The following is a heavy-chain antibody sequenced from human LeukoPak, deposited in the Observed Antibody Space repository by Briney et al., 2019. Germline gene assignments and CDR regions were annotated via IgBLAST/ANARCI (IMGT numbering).Heavy chain of an antibody. CDR2: IRYDGSNK. CDR3: AKDSSSGWYVDGNYYFDY. V-gene: IGHV3-30*02. Sequence: PGGSLRLSCAASGFTFSSYGMHWVRQAPGKGLEWVAFIRYDGSNKYYADSVKGRFTISRDNSKNTLYLQTSSLRAEDTAVYYCAKDSSSGWYVDGNYYFDYWGQGTLVTVSS. D-gene: IGHD6-19*01. J-gene: IGHJ4*02. CDR1: GFTFSSYG.